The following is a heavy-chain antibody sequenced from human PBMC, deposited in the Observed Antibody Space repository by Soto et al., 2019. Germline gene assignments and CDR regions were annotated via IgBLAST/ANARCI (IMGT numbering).Heavy chain of an antibody. V-gene: IGHV1-46*01. CDR1: GYTFPHCS. J-gene: IGHJ6*02. CDR3: ARDSGAATG. Sequence: SAHVSCEASGYTFPHCSMQWVRQAPGQGLEWMGIINPSGGSTSYAQKFQGRVTMTRDTSTSTVYMELNSLRADDTAVYYCARDSGAATGWGQGTTVTLSS. CDR2: INPSGGST. D-gene: IGHD2-15*01.